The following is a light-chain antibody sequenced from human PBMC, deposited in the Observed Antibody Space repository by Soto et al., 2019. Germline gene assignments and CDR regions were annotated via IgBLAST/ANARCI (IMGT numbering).Light chain of an antibody. J-gene: IGLJ2*01. V-gene: IGLV2-8*01. Sequence: QSALTQPPSASGSPGQSVATSCTGTSSDIGAYKFVSWYQQHPGKAPKLIIYEVSIRPSGVPDRFSGSKSGNTASLTVSGLLAEDEADYYCSLYAGSNNVVFGGGTKVTVL. CDR1: SSDIGAYKF. CDR2: EVS. CDR3: SLYAGSNNVV.